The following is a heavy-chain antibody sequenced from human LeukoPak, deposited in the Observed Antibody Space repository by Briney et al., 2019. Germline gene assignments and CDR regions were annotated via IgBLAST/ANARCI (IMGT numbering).Heavy chain of an antibody. CDR1: GFTFSTYA. CDR2: IDIYSTKT. D-gene: IGHD3-22*01. CDR3: AKSVPNVIVVVYDY. J-gene: IGHJ4*02. Sequence: GGSLRLSCATSGFTFSTYAMTWVRQAPGKGLEWVSAIDIYSTKTNYADSVKGRFTISRGNSKNTLYLQMNSLRGEDTAVYYCAKSVPNVIVVVYDYWGQGTLVTVSS. V-gene: IGHV3-23*05.